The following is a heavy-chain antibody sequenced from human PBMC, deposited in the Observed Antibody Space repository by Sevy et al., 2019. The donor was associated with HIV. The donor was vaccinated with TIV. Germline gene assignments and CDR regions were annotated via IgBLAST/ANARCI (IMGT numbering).Heavy chain of an antibody. D-gene: IGHD2-15*01. V-gene: IGHV3-53*01. CDR2: VYSGGAT. CDR1: GFTLTNEF. Sequence: GGSLRLSCAVSGFTLTNEFFSWVRQAPGKGLEWVAVVYSGGATYYADSVKGRFTISRDKSKSTLYLQMKGLRAEDTAVDYCARVGYCRGGTCFSGFYYAMDVWGQGTTVTVSS. J-gene: IGHJ6*02. CDR3: ARVGYCRGGTCFSGFYYAMDV.